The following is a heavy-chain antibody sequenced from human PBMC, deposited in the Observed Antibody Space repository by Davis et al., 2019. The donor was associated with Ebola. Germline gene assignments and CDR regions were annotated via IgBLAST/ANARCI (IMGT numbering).Heavy chain of an antibody. CDR2: MNPNNGNT. CDR3: ARGDGYNSDY. Sequence: AASVKVSCKASGYTFTSYGISWVRQATGQGLEWMGWMNPNNGNTGYAQKFQGRVTMTRNTSISTAYMELSSLRSEDTAVYYCARGDGYNSDYWGQGTLVTVSS. CDR1: GYTFTSYG. J-gene: IGHJ4*02. V-gene: IGHV1-8*02. D-gene: IGHD5-24*01.